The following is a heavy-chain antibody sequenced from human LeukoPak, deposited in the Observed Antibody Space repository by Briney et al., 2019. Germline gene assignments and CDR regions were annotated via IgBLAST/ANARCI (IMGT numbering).Heavy chain of an antibody. J-gene: IGHJ5*02. CDR3: ARLPDP. CDR1: GVSISSYY. CDR2: IYYSGST. Sequence: PSETLSLTCTVSGVSISSYYWSWIRQPPGKGLEWIGYIYYSGSTNYNPSLKSRVTISVDTSKNQFSLKLSSVTASDTAVYYCARLPDPWGQGTLVTVSS. V-gene: IGHV4-59*08.